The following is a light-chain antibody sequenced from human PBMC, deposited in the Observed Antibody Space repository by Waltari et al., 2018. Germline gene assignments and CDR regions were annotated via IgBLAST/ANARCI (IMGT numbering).Light chain of an antibody. V-gene: IGKV4-1*01. Sequence: DIVMTQSPDSLAVSLGERATVNCKSSQSLLRISDNKNYLAWYQQKPGQPPKLLIYWASTRESGVPDRFSGSGSGTDFTLTISSLQAEDVAVYYCQQYYSIPLTFGGGTKVEIK. CDR2: WAS. CDR1: QSLLRISDNKNY. J-gene: IGKJ4*01. CDR3: QQYYSIPLT.